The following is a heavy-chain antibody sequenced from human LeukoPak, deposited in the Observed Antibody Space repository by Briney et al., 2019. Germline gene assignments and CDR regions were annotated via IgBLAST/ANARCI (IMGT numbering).Heavy chain of an antibody. J-gene: IGHJ4*02. CDR1: GDFISGNGYYY. D-gene: IGHD6-19*01. Sequence: ETVSLTCTVSGDFISGNGYYYWHWIRQPPGKGLEWIASIHYSGRTYYNPSLKSRVAISVDTSKNQFSLNLKSVTAADTAVYYCARVVDSSGWYSGTYFDFWGQETLVPVSS. CDR3: ARVVDSSGWYSGTYFDF. CDR2: IHYSGRT. V-gene: IGHV4-39*01.